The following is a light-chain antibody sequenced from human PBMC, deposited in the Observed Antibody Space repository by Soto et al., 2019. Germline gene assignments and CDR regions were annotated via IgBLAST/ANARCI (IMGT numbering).Light chain of an antibody. CDR3: QQSYSMPTIT. CDR2: GAS. CDR1: QNINSN. J-gene: IGKJ5*01. Sequence: DIEITQSPSSLSASVGDRVTITCRASQNINSNLNWYLQKPGQAPMLLIYGASILQSGVPSRFGGSGSGTDLTLTISSLQPEDFATYYGQQSYSMPTITFGPGTRLEI. V-gene: IGKV1-39*01.